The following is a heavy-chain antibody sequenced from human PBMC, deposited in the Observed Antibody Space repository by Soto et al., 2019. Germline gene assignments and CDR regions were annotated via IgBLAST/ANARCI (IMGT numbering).Heavy chain of an antibody. V-gene: IGHV1-18*01. CDR1: GYTFPSYG. J-gene: IGHJ6*02. CDR3: ARGSRAYYYDSSGYYSSRSYYYYGMDV. D-gene: IGHD3-22*01. CDR2: ISAYNGNT. Sequence: ASVKVSCKASGYTFPSYGISWVRQAPGQGLEWMGWISAYNGNTNYAQKLQGRVTMTTDTSTSTAYMELRSLRSDDTAVYYCARGSRAYYYDSSGYYSSRSYYYYGMDVWGQGTTVTVSS.